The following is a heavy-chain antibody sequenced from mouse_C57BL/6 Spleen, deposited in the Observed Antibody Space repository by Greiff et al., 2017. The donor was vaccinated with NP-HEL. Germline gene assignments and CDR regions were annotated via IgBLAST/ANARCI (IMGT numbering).Heavy chain of an antibody. Sequence: QVQLQQSGAELARPGASVKLSCKASGYTFTSYGISWVKQRTGQGLEWIGEIYPRSGNTYYNEKFKGKATLTADKSSSTAYMELRRLTSEDSAVYFCARDEGDYARYAMDYWGQGTSVTVSS. V-gene: IGHV1-81*01. CDR2: IYPRSGNT. CDR3: ARDEGDYARYAMDY. J-gene: IGHJ4*01. CDR1: GYTFTSYG. D-gene: IGHD2-4*01.